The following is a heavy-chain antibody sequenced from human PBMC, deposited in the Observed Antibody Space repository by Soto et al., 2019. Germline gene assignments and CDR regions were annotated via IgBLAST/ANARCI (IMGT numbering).Heavy chain of an antibody. J-gene: IGHJ4*02. Sequence: GGSLRLSCAASGFTFSSYAMSGVRQAPGKGLEWVSAISGSGGSTYYADSVKGRFTISRDNSKNTLYLQMNSLRAEDTAVYYCAKPLLLGELSSFDYWGQGTLGTVSS. D-gene: IGHD3-16*02. CDR2: ISGSGGST. CDR1: GFTFSSYA. V-gene: IGHV3-23*01. CDR3: AKPLLLGELSSFDY.